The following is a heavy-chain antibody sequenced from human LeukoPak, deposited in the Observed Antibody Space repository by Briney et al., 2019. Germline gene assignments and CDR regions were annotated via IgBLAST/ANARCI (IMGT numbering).Heavy chain of an antibody. CDR3: ARWYSSGWTRYFDY. CDR1: GDSISSGGYY. CDR2: IYYSGST. V-gene: IGHV4-31*03. Sequence: PSETLSLTCTVSGDSISSGGYYWGWIRQHPGKGLEWIGYIYYSGSTYYTPSLKSRATISLDTSKNQFSLQLNSATAADTAVYYCARWYSSGWTRYFDYWGQGTLVTVSS. J-gene: IGHJ4*02. D-gene: IGHD6-19*01.